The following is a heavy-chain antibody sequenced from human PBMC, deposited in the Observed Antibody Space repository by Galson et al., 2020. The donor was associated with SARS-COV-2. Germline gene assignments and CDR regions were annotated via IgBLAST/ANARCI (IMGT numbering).Heavy chain of an antibody. D-gene: IGHD2-8*01. Sequence: SQTLSLTCAVYGGSFSDYSWTWVRQPPGKGLEWIGEIRHSRSTNYSPSLKSRVFMSVDTSKNQFSLKLRSVTAADTAVYYFARGGSQPIMVFDYYYFYMDVWGKGTTVTVSS. CDR3: ARGGSQPIMVFDYYYFYMDV. V-gene: IGHV4-34*01. CDR1: GGSFSDYS. J-gene: IGHJ6*03. CDR2: IRHSRST.